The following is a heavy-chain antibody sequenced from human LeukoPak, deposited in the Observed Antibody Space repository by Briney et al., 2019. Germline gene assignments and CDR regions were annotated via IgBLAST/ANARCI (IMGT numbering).Heavy chain of an antibody. V-gene: IGHV3-23*01. J-gene: IGHJ6*02. CDR3: AKKYYDILTGYYVQYSAMDV. CDR2: ISGSADKT. Sequence: GGSLRLSCAASGFTFSSYGMSWVRQAPGQGLEWVSAISGSADKTYYADSVKGRFTISRDNSKNTLYLQMNSLRDEDTAVYYCAKKYYDILTGYYVQYSAMDVWGQGTTVTVSS. CDR1: GFTFSSYG. D-gene: IGHD3-9*01.